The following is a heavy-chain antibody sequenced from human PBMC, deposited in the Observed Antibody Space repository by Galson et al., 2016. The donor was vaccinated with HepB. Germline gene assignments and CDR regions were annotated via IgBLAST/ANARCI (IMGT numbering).Heavy chain of an antibody. Sequence: SLRLSCAASGFTFSSYAMSWVRQAPGKGLEWVSTISGSGDSTYYAESVKGRFTISRDNSRNTLYLQTNSLGAADTAVYHCANPKNTYNRGRYYFDYWGQGTLVTVSS. J-gene: IGHJ4*02. V-gene: IGHV3-23*01. CDR2: ISGSGDST. CDR3: ANPKNTYNRGRYYFDY. CDR1: GFTFSSYA. D-gene: IGHD3-10*01.